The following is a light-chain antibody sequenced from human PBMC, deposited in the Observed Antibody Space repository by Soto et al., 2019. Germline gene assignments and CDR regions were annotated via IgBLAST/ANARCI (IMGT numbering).Light chain of an antibody. V-gene: IGKV3-11*01. CDR3: QHRSNWPIT. Sequence: EIVLTQSPATLSLSPGERATLSCRARQSVSSYLAWYQQKPGQAPRLLIYDAFNRAAGIPARFSGSGSGTDFTLTISSLEPEDFAVYYCQHRSNWPITVGQGTRLEIK. CDR1: QSVSSY. CDR2: DAF. J-gene: IGKJ5*01.